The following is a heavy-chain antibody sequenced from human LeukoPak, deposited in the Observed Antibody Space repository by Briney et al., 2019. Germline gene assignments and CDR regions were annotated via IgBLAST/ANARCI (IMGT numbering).Heavy chain of an antibody. CDR2: IYYSGST. Sequence: KPSETLSLTCTVSGGSISSTSYYWGWIRQPPGKGLEWIGYIYYSGSTYYNPSLKSRVTISVDTSKNQFSLKLSSVTAADTAVYYCARGYGEPYFDYWGQGTLVTVSS. CDR1: GGSISSTSYY. J-gene: IGHJ4*02. D-gene: IGHD4-17*01. CDR3: ARGYGEPYFDY. V-gene: IGHV4-31*03.